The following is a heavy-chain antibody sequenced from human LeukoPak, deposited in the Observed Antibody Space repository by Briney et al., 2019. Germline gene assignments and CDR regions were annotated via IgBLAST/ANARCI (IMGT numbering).Heavy chain of an antibody. CDR2: INSDGSST. CDR1: GFTFSSYW. D-gene: IGHD3-22*01. J-gene: IGHJ4*02. V-gene: IGHV3-74*01. CDR3: ARDPDYYDSSGYDQGALDY. Sequence: GGSLRLSCAASGFTFSSYWMHWVRQAPGKGLVWVSRINSDGSSTSYADSVKGRFTISRDNAKNTLYLQMNSLRAEDTAVYYCARDPDYYDSSGYDQGALDYWGQGTLVTVSS.